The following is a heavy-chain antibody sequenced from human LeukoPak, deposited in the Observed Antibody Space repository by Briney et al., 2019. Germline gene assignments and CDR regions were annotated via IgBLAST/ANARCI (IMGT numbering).Heavy chain of an antibody. Sequence: ASVKVSCKASGGTFSSYAISWVRQAPGQGLEWMGRIIPILGIANYAQKFQGRVTITADKSTSTAYMELSSLRSEDTAVYYCARDLQSGSYSSDYWGQGTLVTVSS. CDR1: GGTFSSYA. CDR2: IIPILGIA. J-gene: IGHJ4*02. CDR3: ARDLQSGSYSSDY. V-gene: IGHV1-69*04. D-gene: IGHD3-10*01.